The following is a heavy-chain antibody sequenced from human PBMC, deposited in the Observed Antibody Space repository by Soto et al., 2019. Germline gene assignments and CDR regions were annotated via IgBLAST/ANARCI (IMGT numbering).Heavy chain of an antibody. CDR3: ARAWSAVGLLGLDY. D-gene: IGHD2-21*02. Sequence: PSETLSLTCTVSGGSISSYYWSWIRQPPGKGLDWIRYIYYSGSTNYNPSLKSRVTLSVDTSKNQFSLKLSSVTAADTAVYYCARAWSAVGLLGLDYWGQGTLGTVSS. CDR2: IYYSGST. CDR1: GGSISSYY. J-gene: IGHJ4*02. V-gene: IGHV4-59*01.